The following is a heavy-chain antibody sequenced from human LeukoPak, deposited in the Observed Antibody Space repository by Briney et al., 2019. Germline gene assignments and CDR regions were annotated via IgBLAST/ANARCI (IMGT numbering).Heavy chain of an antibody. CDR2: IYSKADGGTA. Sequence: GGSLRLSCAASGFTFTIAWMSWVRQAPGKGLEWVGRIYSKADGGTADYATAVKGRFTISRDDSKKTLYLQMNSLKIEDTAVYYCATGPLDYWGQGTLVTVSS. CDR1: GFTFTIAW. J-gene: IGHJ4*02. V-gene: IGHV3-15*05. CDR3: ATGPLDY.